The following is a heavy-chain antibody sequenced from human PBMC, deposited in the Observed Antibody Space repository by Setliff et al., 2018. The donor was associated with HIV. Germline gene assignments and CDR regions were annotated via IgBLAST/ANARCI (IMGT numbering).Heavy chain of an antibody. CDR1: GGSISITSYY. Sequence: SETLSLTCTVSGGSISITSYYWGWIRQPPGKGLEWIGSIHYSGNTYYSPSLKSRVTISEDTSKNQFSLKLSSVTAADTAVYYCATLHSSGWPYYSDYWGQGSLVTVSS. J-gene: IGHJ4*02. CDR3: ATLHSSGWPYYSDY. V-gene: IGHV4-39*01. D-gene: IGHD6-19*01. CDR2: IHYSGNT.